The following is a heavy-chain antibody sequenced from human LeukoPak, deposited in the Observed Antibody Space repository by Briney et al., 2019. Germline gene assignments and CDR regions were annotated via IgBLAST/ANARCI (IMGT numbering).Heavy chain of an antibody. CDR3: VYSSGWLFDY. J-gene: IGHJ4*02. D-gene: IGHD6-19*01. CDR1: GFTFSGYE. V-gene: IGHV3-48*03. CDR2: ICGRGVTT. Sequence: GGSLRLSCEASGFTFSGYEMNWVRQAPGKGLEWISYICGRGVTTFSADSVKGRFTISRDDAKNSLYLQMNSLRAEDTAVYYCVYSSGWLFDYWGQGTLVTVSS.